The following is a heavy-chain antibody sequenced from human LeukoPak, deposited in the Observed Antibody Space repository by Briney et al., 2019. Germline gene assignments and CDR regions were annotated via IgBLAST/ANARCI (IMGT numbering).Heavy chain of an antibody. CDR3: ARGMDSSENYDFWSGYIEMRLYGDAFDI. Sequence: GESLQISCKGSGYSFTSYWIGWVRQMPGKGLEWMGIIYPGDSDTRYSPSFQGQVTISADKSISTAYLQWSSLKASDTAMYYCARGMDSSENYDFWSGYIEMRLYGDAFDIWGQGTMVTVSS. D-gene: IGHD3-3*01. J-gene: IGHJ3*02. CDR1: GYSFTSYW. CDR2: IYPGDSDT. V-gene: IGHV5-51*01.